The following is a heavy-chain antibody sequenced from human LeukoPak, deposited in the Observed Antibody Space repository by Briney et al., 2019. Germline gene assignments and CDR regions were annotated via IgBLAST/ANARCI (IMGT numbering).Heavy chain of an antibody. J-gene: IGHJ3*02. Sequence: PSETLSLTCAVYGGSFSGYYWSWIRQPPGKGLEWIGEINHSGSTNYNPSLKSRVTISVDTSKNQFSLKLSSVTAADTAVYYCASLETTVVNIFGAFDIWGQGTMVTVSS. CDR2: INHSGST. V-gene: IGHV4-34*01. CDR3: ASLETTVVNIFGAFDI. D-gene: IGHD4-23*01. CDR1: GGSFSGYY.